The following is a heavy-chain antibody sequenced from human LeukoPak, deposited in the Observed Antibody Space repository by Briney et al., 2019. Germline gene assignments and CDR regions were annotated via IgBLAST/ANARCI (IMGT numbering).Heavy chain of an antibody. CDR3: ARDGVYDGDAFDI. Sequence: SETLSLTCTVSGGSISSYYWSWIRQPPGKGLEWIGYIYYSGSTNYNPSLKSRVTISVDTSKNQFSLKLSSVTAADTAVYYCARDGVYDGDAFDIWGQGTMVTVSS. CDR1: GGSISSYY. CDR2: IYYSGST. V-gene: IGHV4-59*01. D-gene: IGHD5/OR15-5a*01. J-gene: IGHJ3*02.